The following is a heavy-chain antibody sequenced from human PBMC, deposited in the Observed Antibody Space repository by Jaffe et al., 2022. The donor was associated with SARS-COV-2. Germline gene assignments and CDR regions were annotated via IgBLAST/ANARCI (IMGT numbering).Heavy chain of an antibody. CDR3: ARTHLGIAAAEDY. V-gene: IGHV3-30*04. J-gene: IGHJ4*02. CDR1: GFTFSSYA. D-gene: IGHD6-13*01. CDR2: ISYDGSNK. Sequence: QVQLVESGGGVVQPGRSLRLSCAASGFTFSSYAMHWVRQAPGKGLEWVAVISYDGSNKYYADSVKGRFTISRDNSKNTLYLQMNSLRAEDTAVYYCARTHLGIAAAEDYWGQGTLVTVSS.